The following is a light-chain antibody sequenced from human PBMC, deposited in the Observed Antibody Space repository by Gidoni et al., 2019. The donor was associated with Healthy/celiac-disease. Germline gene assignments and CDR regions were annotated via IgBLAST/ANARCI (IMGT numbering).Light chain of an antibody. CDR1: QSISSW. CDR2: KAS. J-gene: IGKJ1*01. CDR3: QQYNSWT. V-gene: IGKV1-5*03. Sequence: DIQMTQSPSTLSESVGDRVTITCRASQSISSWLAWYQQKPGKAPKLLIYKASSLEGGVPSRCSGSGSGTEFTLTISSLQPDDFATYYCQQYNSWTFGQGTRVEIK.